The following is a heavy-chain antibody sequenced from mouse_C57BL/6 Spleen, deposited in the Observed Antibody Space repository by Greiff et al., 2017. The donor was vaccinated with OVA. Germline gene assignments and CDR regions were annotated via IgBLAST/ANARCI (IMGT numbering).Heavy chain of an antibody. V-gene: IGHV1-82*01. J-gene: IGHJ2*01. D-gene: IGHD4-1*01. CDR1: GYAFSSSW. CDR2: IYPGDGDT. Sequence: VMLVESGPELLKPGASVKISCKASGYAFSSSWMNWVKQRPGKGLEWIGRIYPGDGDTNYNGKFKGKATLTADKSSSTAYMQLSSLTSEDSAVYFCARGLTDYFDYWGQGTTLTVSS. CDR3: ARGLTDYFDY.